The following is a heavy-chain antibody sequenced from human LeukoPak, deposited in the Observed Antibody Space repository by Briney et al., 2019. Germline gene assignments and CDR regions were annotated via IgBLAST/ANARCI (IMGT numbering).Heavy chain of an antibody. Sequence: GGSLRLSCTASGFTVSSNYMSWVRQAPGKGLDWVSVIYSGGSTYYADSVKGRFTISRDNSKNTLYLQMNSLRAEDTAVYYCARGFGYSNNYYFDYWGQGTLVTVSS. D-gene: IGHD6-13*01. V-gene: IGHV3-66*01. J-gene: IGHJ4*02. CDR2: IYSGGST. CDR1: GFTVSSNY. CDR3: ARGFGYSNNYYFDY.